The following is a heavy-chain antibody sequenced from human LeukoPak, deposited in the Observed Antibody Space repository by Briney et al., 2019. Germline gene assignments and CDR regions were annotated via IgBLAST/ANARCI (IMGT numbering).Heavy chain of an antibody. Sequence: PGGSLRLSCAASGFTFSSYWMSWVRQAPGKGLEWVANIKQDGSEKDYVDSVKGRFTISRDNAKNSLYLQMNSLRAEDTAVYYCASGYSSGWYVIDCWGQGTLVTVSS. CDR2: IKQDGSEK. D-gene: IGHD6-19*01. J-gene: IGHJ4*02. CDR3: ASGYSSGWYVIDC. V-gene: IGHV3-7*01. CDR1: GFTFSSYW.